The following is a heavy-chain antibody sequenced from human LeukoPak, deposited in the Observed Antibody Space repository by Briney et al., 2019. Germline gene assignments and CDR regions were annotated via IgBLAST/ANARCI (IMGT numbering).Heavy chain of an antibody. V-gene: IGHV4-34*01. CDR3: ARNRYLAARRGWFDP. CDR1: GGSFSGYY. Sequence: SETLSLTCAVYGGSFSGYYWSWIRQPPGKGLEWIGEINHSGSTNYNPSLKSRVTISVDTSKNQFSLKLSSVTAADTAVYYCARNRYLAARRGWFDPWGQGTLVTVSS. CDR2: INHSGST. D-gene: IGHD6-6*01. J-gene: IGHJ5*02.